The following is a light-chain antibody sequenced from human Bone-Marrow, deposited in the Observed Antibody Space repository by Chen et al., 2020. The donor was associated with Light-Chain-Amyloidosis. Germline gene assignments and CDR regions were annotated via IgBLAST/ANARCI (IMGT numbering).Light chain of an antibody. J-gene: IGKJ3*01. CDR1: QDITDY. CDR3: QQFDDLPFT. V-gene: IGKV1-33*01. Sequence: IQMTQSQSSLSAYIGDRVTITCQASQDITDYLNWYEQQPGKAPKLLIYDASSLENGIPSRFSGSGSEADFSYTISSLQPEDFATYYCQQFDDLPFTLGPGTGV. CDR2: DAS.